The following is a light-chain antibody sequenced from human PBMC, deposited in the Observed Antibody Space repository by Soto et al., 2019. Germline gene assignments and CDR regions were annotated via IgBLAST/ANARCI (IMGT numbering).Light chain of an antibody. CDR3: QQRSNWPALT. V-gene: IGKV3-11*01. Sequence: EIVLTQSPATLYLSPGERATLSCRASQSVGSSLAWYQQKPGQAPRLLIYDASNRATGIPARFSGSGSGTDFTLTISSLEPEDFAVYYCQQRSNWPALTFGGGTKVEIK. J-gene: IGKJ4*01. CDR2: DAS. CDR1: QSVGSS.